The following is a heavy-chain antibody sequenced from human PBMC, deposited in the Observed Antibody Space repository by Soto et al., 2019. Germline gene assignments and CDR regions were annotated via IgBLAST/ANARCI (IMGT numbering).Heavy chain of an antibody. D-gene: IGHD1-26*01. CDR3: TPKWELSLTFAY. CDR1: GFTFSGSA. Sequence: PGGSLRLSCAASGFTFSGSAMHWVRQASGKGLEWVGRIRIKANSYATAYAASVKGRFTISRDDSKNTAYLQMNSLKTEDTAVYQCTPKWELSLTFAYWGQGTLVTVSS. CDR2: IRIKANSYAT. V-gene: IGHV3-73*01. J-gene: IGHJ4*02.